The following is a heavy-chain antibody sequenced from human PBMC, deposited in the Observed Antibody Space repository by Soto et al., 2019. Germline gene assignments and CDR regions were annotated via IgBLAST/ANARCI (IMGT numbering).Heavy chain of an antibody. Sequence: ESLKISCNGSGYSFTSYWIGWVRQMPGKGLERMGIIYPGDSDTRYSPSFQGQVTISADKSITTTYLQWSSLKASDTAIYYCARLFDTSGWYDYWGQGTLVTVSS. CDR2: IYPGDSDT. CDR3: ARLFDTSGWYDY. V-gene: IGHV5-51*01. J-gene: IGHJ4*02. D-gene: IGHD6-19*01. CDR1: GYSFTSYW.